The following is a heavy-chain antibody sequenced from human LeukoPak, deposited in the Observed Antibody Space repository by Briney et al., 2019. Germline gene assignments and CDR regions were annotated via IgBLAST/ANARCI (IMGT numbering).Heavy chain of an antibody. V-gene: IGHV4-39*07. CDR1: GGSMSSSSYY. CDR3: ARLPAYIAVAGSPPDY. CDR2: IYYSGST. D-gene: IGHD6-19*01. J-gene: IGHJ4*02. Sequence: SETLSLTCTVSGGSMSSSSYYWGWIRQPPGKGLEWIGSIYYSGSTYYNPSLKSRVTISVDTSKNQFSLKLSSVTAADTAVYYCARLPAYIAVAGSPPDYWGQGTLVTVSS.